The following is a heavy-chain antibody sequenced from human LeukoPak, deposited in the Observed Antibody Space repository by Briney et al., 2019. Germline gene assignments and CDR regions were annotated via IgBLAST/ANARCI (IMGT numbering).Heavy chain of an antibody. CDR3: TRATYYYGSGSYYFDY. CDR1: GFTFSGSD. D-gene: IGHD3-10*01. V-gene: IGHV3-73*01. J-gene: IGHJ4*02. Sequence: GGSLRLSCAASGFTFSGSDMHWVRQASGKGLEWVGRIRSKANSYATAYAASVKGRFTISRDDSKNTAYLQMNSLKTEDTAVYYCTRATYYYGSGSYYFDYWGQGTLVTVSS. CDR2: IRSKANSYAT.